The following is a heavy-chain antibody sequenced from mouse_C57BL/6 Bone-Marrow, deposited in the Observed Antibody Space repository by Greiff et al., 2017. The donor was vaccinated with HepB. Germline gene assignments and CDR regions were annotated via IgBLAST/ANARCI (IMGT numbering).Heavy chain of an antibody. V-gene: IGHV5-4*01. CDR3: ASLYGNYWYFDV. J-gene: IGHJ1*03. D-gene: IGHD2-1*01. CDR2: ISDGGSYT. CDR1: GFTFSSYA. Sequence: EVQLVESGGGLVKPGGSLKLSCAASGFTFSSYAMSWVRQTPEKRLEWVATISDGGSYTYYPDNVKGRFTISRDNAKNNLYLQMSHLKSEDTAMYYCASLYGNYWYFDVWGTGTTVTVSS.